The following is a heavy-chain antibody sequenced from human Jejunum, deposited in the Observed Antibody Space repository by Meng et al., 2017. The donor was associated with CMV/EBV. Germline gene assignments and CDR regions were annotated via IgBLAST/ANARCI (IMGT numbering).Heavy chain of an antibody. CDR2: IHYTGST. V-gene: IGHV4-34*01. J-gene: IGHJ4*02. Sequence: AVYGGSFSDYHWNWIRQPPGKGLEWIGSIHYTGSTNYNPSLKTRVSISEDTSKNEFSLTLTSVTAADTAVYYCARTQWHVGYFDNWGQGTLVTVSS. D-gene: IGHD6-19*01. CDR3: ARTQWHVGYFDN. CDR1: GGSFSDYH.